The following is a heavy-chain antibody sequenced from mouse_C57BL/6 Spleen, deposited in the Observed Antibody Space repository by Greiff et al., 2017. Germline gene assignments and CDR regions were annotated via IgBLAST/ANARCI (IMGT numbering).Heavy chain of an antibody. V-gene: IGHV1-69*01. J-gene: IGHJ4*01. CDR2: IDPSDSYT. CDR1: GYTFTSYW. CDR3: ARCSSRPFYAMDD. D-gene: IGHD1-1*01. Sequence: VQLQQPGAELVMPGASVKLSCKASGYTFTSYWMHWVKQRPGQGLEWIGEIDPSDSYTNYNQKFKGKSTLTVDKSSSTAYMQLSSLTSEDSAVYYGARCSSRPFYAMDDWGQGTSVTVSS.